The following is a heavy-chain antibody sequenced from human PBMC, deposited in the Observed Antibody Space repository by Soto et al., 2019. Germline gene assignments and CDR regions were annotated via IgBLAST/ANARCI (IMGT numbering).Heavy chain of an antibody. Sequence: EVQLLESGGNLVQPGGSLRLSCVASGFTFSNYVMSWVRQAPGKGLEWVSGISDSGATTYSADFVKGRFTISRDNSKNTRYLRMNGLRVGDTAVYYCAKGWQVRGGQFDYWGQGSLVSVSS. D-gene: IGHD6-19*01. V-gene: IGHV3-23*01. CDR1: GFTFSNYV. CDR2: ISDSGATT. J-gene: IGHJ4*02. CDR3: AKGWQVRGGQFDY.